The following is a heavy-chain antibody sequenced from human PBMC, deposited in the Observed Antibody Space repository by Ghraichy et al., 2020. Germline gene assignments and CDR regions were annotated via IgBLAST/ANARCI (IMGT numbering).Heavy chain of an antibody. CDR1: GFTFSSHW. CDR3: ARDNWGSIDY. V-gene: IGHV3-74*03. Sequence: GGSLRLSCAASGFTFSSHWMHWVRQAPGKGLVALSHINGAETTTTYAGSVKGRFTISRDNAKNTLYLQMNSLRAEDTAIYYCARDNWGSIDYWGQGTLVTVSS. J-gene: IGHJ4*02. D-gene: IGHD7-27*01. CDR2: INGAETTT.